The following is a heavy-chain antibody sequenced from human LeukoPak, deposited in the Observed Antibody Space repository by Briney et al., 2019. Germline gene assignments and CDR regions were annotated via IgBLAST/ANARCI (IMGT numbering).Heavy chain of an antibody. J-gene: IGHJ3*02. CDR3: ARGGGGNGNDAFDI. D-gene: IGHD4-23*01. CDR1: GFTFSSYS. Sequence: GGSLRLSCAASGFTFSSYSMNWVRQAPGQGLEWVSYITSDSTTMFYADSVKGRFTASRDNAENSMYLQMNSLRAEDTALYYCARGGGGNGNDAFDIWGQGTMVTVSS. V-gene: IGHV3-48*01. CDR2: ITSDSTTM.